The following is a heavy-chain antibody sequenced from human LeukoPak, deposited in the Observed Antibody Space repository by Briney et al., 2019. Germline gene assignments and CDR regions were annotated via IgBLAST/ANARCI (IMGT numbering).Heavy chain of an antibody. V-gene: IGHV4-31*03. D-gene: IGHD6-25*01. CDR2: IYYSGST. Sequence: TSETLSLTCTVSGCSISSGGYSWSWIRQHPGKGLEWIGYIYYSGSTYYNPSLKSRVTISEDTSKNLFSLKLSSVTAADTAVYYCACGAANSPLSGLWGQGTLVTVSS. CDR3: ACGAANSPLSGL. CDR1: GCSISSGGYS. J-gene: IGHJ4*02.